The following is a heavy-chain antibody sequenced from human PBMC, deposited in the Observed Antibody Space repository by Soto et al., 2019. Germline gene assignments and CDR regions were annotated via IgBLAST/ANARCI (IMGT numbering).Heavy chain of an antibody. CDR2: ISSSGSTI. CDR3: ARDQSLDYDRYYYYGMDV. Sequence: PGGSLRLSCAASGFTFSDYYMSWIRQAPGKGLEWVSYISSSGSTIYYADSVKGRFTISRDNAENSLYLQMNSLRAEDTAVYYCARDQSLDYDRYYYYGMDVWGQGTTVTVSS. CDR1: GFTFSDYY. J-gene: IGHJ6*02. V-gene: IGHV3-11*01. D-gene: IGHD3-22*01.